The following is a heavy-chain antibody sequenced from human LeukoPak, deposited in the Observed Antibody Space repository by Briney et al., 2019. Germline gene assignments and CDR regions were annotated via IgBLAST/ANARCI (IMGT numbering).Heavy chain of an antibody. CDR2: ISWNSGSI. V-gene: IGHV3-9*01. CDR1: GFTFDDYA. Sequence: GGSLRLSCAASGFTFDDYAMHWVRQAPGKGLEWVSGISWNSGSIGYADSVKGRFTISRDNAKNSLYLQMNSLRAEDTAVYYCTKAGTDWGQGTLVTVSS. D-gene: IGHD6-19*01. CDR3: TKAGTD. J-gene: IGHJ4*02.